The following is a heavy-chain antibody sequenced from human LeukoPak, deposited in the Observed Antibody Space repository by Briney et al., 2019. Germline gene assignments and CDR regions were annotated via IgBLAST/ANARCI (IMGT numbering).Heavy chain of an antibody. CDR1: GGTFSSYT. CDR2: VIPILGEP. V-gene: IGHV1-69*02. D-gene: IGHD3-10*01. CDR3: ARKGGLGTYGIFDY. J-gene: IGHJ4*02. Sequence: SVKVSCTASGGTFSSYTISRVRQAPGQGLEWMGRVIPILGEPDYAQKFQGRVTITADMSTSTAYMELSSLRSEDTAVYYCARKGGLGTYGIFDYWGQGTVVTVSS.